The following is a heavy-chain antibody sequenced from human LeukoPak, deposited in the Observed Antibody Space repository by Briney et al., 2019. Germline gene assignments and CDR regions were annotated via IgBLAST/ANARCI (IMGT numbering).Heavy chain of an antibody. Sequence: ASVKVSCKASGYTFTSYGISWVRQAPGQGLEWMGWISAYNGNTNYAQKLQGRVTMTTDTSTSTAYMELSSLRSEDTAVYYCARDRRTMDIVLMVYASPTYGFDPWGQGTLVTVSS. D-gene: IGHD2-8*01. CDR3: ARDRRTMDIVLMVYASPTYGFDP. J-gene: IGHJ5*02. V-gene: IGHV1-18*01. CDR1: GYTFTSYG. CDR2: ISAYNGNT.